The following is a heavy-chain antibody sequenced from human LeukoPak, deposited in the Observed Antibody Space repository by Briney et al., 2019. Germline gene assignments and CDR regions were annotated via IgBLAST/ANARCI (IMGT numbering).Heavy chain of an antibody. CDR1: GFTFSNAW. CDR3: ARAISWELDY. CDR2: ISSSGSTI. V-gene: IGHV3-11*01. D-gene: IGHD2-15*01. J-gene: IGHJ4*02. Sequence: PGGSLRLSCAASGFTFSNAWMSWVRQAPGKGLEWVSYISSSGSTIYYADSVKGRFTISRGNAKNSLYLQMNSLRAEDTAVYYCARAISWELDYWGQGTLVTVSS.